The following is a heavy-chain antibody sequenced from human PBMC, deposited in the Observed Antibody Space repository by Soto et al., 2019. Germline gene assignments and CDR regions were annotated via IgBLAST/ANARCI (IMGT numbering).Heavy chain of an antibody. J-gene: IGHJ3*02. D-gene: IGHD3-22*01. CDR2: IYQSGST. V-gene: IGHV4-30-2*01. Sequence: QLQLQESGSRLVRPSQTLSLTCAVSGGSLSSSAYSWSWIRQTPGKGLEWIGFIYQSGSTYHNPSLKSRVTLSLDRPKNQISLKLTSVTAADTAVYYCARELLYYDSSGYSWDDAFDIWGQGIMVTVSS. CDR3: ARELLYYDSSGYSWDDAFDI. CDR1: GGSLSSSAYS.